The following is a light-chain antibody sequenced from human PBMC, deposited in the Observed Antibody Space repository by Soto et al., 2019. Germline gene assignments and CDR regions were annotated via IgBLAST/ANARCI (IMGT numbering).Light chain of an antibody. CDR3: QSYDSSLSAWV. Sequence: QSVLTQPPSVSGVPGQTITISCTGSSSNIGGGYDVHWYQQLPGTAPQLLVYGNINRPSRVPDRFSGSKSDTSASLAITGLQAEDEADYYCQSYDSSLSAWVFGGGTKVTVL. J-gene: IGLJ3*02. CDR2: GNI. V-gene: IGLV1-40*01. CDR1: SSNIGGGYD.